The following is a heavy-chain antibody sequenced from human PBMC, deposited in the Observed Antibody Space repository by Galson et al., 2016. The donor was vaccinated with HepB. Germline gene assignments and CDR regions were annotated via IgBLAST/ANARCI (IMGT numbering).Heavy chain of an antibody. CDR3: AQRRLGLGNFYFDY. Sequence: SLRLSCAASGFTFSNYWMSWVRQAPGEGLEWVSAITSSGVGTFYTDSVKGRFTISRDNSKNTLYLQMYSLRVEDTATYFCAQRRLGLGNFYFDYWGQGTLVTVSS. CDR2: ITSSGVGT. D-gene: IGHD3-16*01. V-gene: IGHV3-23*01. CDR1: GFTFSNYW. J-gene: IGHJ4*02.